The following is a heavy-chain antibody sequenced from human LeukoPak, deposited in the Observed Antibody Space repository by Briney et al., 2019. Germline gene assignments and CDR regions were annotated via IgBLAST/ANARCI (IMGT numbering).Heavy chain of an antibody. J-gene: IGHJ5*02. CDR1: GYTFTGYY. CDR2: INPNSGGT. D-gene: IGHD2-2*02. Sequence: ASVKVSCKASGYTFTGYYMHWVRQAPGQGLEWMGWINPNSGGTNYAQKFQGRVTMTRDTSISTAYMELSRLRSDDTAVYYCARDADIVVVPAAILWRSGRWFDPWGQGTLVTVSS. V-gene: IGHV1-2*02. CDR3: ARDADIVVVPAAILWRSGRWFDP.